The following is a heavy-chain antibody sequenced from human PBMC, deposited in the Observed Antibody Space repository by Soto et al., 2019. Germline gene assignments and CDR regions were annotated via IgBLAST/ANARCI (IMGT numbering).Heavy chain of an antibody. CDR1: GGTFSSYA. J-gene: IGHJ6*02. CDR2: IIPIFGTA. V-gene: IGHV1-69*01. D-gene: IGHD3-10*01. CDR3: ARVGGGLASLGYYGMDV. Sequence: QVQLVQSGAEVKKPGSSVKVSCKASGGTFSSYAISWVRQAPGQGLEWMGGIIPIFGTANYAQKFQGRVTITADESTSTAYRELSSLRSEDTAVYYCARVGGGLASLGYYGMDVWGQGTTVTVSS.